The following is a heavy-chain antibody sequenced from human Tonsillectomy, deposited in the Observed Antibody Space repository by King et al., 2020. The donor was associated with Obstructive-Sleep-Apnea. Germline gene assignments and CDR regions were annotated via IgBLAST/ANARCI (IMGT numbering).Heavy chain of an antibody. CDR1: GVSSTTYY. CDR3: ARQNTGRNTFDV. D-gene: IGHD3-10*01. V-gene: IGHV4-59*01. J-gene: IGHJ3*01. CDR2: ISHNGGT. Sequence: QLQESGPGLVRPSETLSLTCAVSGVSSTTYYWSWIRQPPGKGLEGIGYISHNGGTNYNPSLEGRVTITIHTSKIPFSLKLTSLTAADTAVYYCARQNTGRNTFDVWGQGTLVTVSS.